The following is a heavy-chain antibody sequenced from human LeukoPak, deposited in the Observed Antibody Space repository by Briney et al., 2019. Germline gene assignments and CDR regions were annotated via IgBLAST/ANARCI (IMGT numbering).Heavy chain of an antibody. V-gene: IGHV4-59*08. CDR2: IYYSGST. J-gene: IGHJ4*02. CDR3: ARIDSSGYHFDY. CDR1: GGSISSYY. D-gene: IGHD3-22*01. Sequence: SETLSLTCTVSGGSISSYYWSWIRQPPGKGLEWIGYIYYSGSTNYNPSLKGRVTISVDTSKNQFSLKLSSVTAAGTAVYYCARIDSSGYHFDYWGQGTLVTVSS.